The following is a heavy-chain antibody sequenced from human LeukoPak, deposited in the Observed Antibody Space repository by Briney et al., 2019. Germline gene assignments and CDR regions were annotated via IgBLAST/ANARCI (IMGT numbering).Heavy chain of an antibody. Sequence: GGSLRLSCAASGFTFSSYWIHWVRHAPGKGLVRVSRINSDGSSTYYADSVKGRFTISRDNAKNTLYLQMNSLGAEDTAVYYCARDHSSGWYFDYWGRGTLVTVSS. D-gene: IGHD6-19*01. CDR3: ARDHSSGWYFDY. CDR1: GFTFSSYW. J-gene: IGHJ4*02. V-gene: IGHV3-74*01. CDR2: INSDGSST.